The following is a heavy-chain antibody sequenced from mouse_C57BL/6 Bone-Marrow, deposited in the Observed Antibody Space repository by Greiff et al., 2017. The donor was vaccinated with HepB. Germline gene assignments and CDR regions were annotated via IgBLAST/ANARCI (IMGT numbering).Heavy chain of an antibody. CDR1: GYAFTNYL. J-gene: IGHJ3*01. CDR2: INPGSGGT. CDR3: ARPLDGYYGWAWFAY. Sequence: VQLVESGAELVRPGTSVKVSCKASGYAFTNYLIEWVKQRPGQGLDWIGVINPGSGGTNYNEKFKGKATLTAYKSSSTAYMQLSSLTSEDSAVYVGARPLDGYYGWAWFAYWGQGTLVTVSA. V-gene: IGHV1-54*01. D-gene: IGHD2-3*01.